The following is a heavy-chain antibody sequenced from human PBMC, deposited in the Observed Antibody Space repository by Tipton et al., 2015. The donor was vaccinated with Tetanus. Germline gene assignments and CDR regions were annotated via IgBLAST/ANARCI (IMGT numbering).Heavy chain of an antibody. CDR2: ISSSSRYI. D-gene: IGHD3-9*01. Sequence: SLRLSCAASGFTLSRYTLNWVRQAPGKGLEWVSSISSSSRYIYYADSVKGRFTTSRDNAKNSLYLQMISLRAEDTAVYYCARARSASTGLEKGFDPWGQGTLVTVSS. V-gene: IGHV3-21*01. J-gene: IGHJ5*02. CDR3: ARARSASTGLEKGFDP. CDR1: GFTLSRYT.